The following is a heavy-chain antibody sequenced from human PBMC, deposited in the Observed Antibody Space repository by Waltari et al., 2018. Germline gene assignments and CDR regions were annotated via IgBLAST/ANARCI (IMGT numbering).Heavy chain of an antibody. V-gene: IGHV4-59*11. Sequence: QVQLQESGPGLVKPSETLSLTCTVSGGSITDHYWSWIRQPPGKGLESIGYIYYSGRTYYNPSLKSRVLISVDTSKNQFSLKLSSVTAADTAVYYCARDDSGSSALNAFDIWGQGTMVTVSS. D-gene: IGHD1-26*01. J-gene: IGHJ3*02. CDR2: IYYSGRT. CDR3: ARDDSGSSALNAFDI. CDR1: GGSITDHY.